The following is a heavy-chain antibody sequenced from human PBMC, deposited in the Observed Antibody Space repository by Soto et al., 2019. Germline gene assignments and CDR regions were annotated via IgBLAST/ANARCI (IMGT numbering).Heavy chain of an antibody. CDR1: GFSLSTSGVG. CDR2: IYWDDDK. CDR3: AHSGSLYGDYDEAFDI. J-gene: IGHJ3*02. Sequence: QITLKESGPTLVKPTQTLTLSCTFSGFSLSTSGVGVGWIRQPPGKALEWLALIYWDDDKRYSPSLKSRLTITKDTSKNQVVLTMTNMDPVDTATYYCAHSGSLYGDYDEAFDIWGQGTMVTVSS. D-gene: IGHD4-17*01. V-gene: IGHV2-5*02.